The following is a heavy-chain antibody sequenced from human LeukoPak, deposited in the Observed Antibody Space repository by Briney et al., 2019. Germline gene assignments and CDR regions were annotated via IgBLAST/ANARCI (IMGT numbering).Heavy chain of an antibody. CDR2: IRYDGSNK. Sequence: GGSLRLSCAASGFTFSSYGMHWVRQAPGKGLEWVAFIRYDGSNKYYADSVKGRFTISRDNSKNTLYLQMNSLRAEDTAVYYCAKDRIVLMVYAISSFDYWGQGTLVTVSS. V-gene: IGHV3-30*02. CDR1: GFTFSSYG. CDR3: AKDRIVLMVYAISSFDY. J-gene: IGHJ4*02. D-gene: IGHD2-8*01.